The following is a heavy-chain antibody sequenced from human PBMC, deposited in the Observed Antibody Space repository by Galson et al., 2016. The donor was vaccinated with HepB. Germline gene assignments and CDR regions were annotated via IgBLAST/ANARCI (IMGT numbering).Heavy chain of an antibody. CDR3: ARYSDDRGEYYFFGMDV. CDR1: GFSITNYG. J-gene: IGHJ6*02. Sequence: SLRLSCAASGFSITNYGLHWVRQAPGKGLEWVAIIWYDGSNKYYADSVRGRVTISRDNSKNTLYLQMNSLRAEDTAVYYCARYSDDRGEYYFFGMDVWGQGTTVTVSS. D-gene: IGHD1-26*01. V-gene: IGHV3-33*01. CDR2: IWYDGSNK.